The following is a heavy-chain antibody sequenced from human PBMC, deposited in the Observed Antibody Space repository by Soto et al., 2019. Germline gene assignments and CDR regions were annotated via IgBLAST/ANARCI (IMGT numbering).Heavy chain of an antibody. CDR1: GYTFSDYY. D-gene: IGHD5-12*01. CDR2: INPYSGAT. Sequence: QVQLVQSGAEVKKPGASVKVSCKASGYTFSDYYVHWVRQAPGQGLEWVGWINPYSGATNYAQKFQDWVTMTGDASVSTAYLELTTLVSDDTAVYYCARARANVAPNWFDPWGQGTLVIVSS. CDR3: ARARANVAPNWFDP. V-gene: IGHV1-2*04. J-gene: IGHJ5*02.